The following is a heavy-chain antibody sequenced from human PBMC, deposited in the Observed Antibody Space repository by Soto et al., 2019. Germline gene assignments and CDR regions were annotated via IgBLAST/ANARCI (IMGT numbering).Heavy chain of an antibody. Sequence: QVQLVESGGGMVQPGTSLRLSCAASGFTFNSLSLHWVRQRPDKGLEWVAVISHDGRVTFYADFVKGRFTVSRDNSKNIIYLQVNSLRAEDTAVYYCASEPYGDSQYFDYWGQGTLVTVSS. D-gene: IGHD2-21*02. V-gene: IGHV3-30*04. CDR2: ISHDGRVT. CDR3: ASEPYGDSQYFDY. CDR1: GFTFNSLS. J-gene: IGHJ4*02.